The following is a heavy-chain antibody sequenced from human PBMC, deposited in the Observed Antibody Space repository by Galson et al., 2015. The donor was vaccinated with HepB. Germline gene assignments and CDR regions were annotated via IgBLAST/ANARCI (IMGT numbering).Heavy chain of an antibody. CDR2: ISSSSSTI. J-gene: IGHJ4*02. D-gene: IGHD3-22*01. CDR3: ARDRDSSGGGIDY. V-gene: IGHV3-48*01. CDR1: GFTFSSYS. Sequence: SLRLSCAASGFTFSSYSMNWVRQAPGKGLEWVSYISSSSSTIYYADSVKGRFTISRDNAKNSLYLQMNSLRAEDTAVYYCARDRDSSGGGIDYWGQGTLVTVSS.